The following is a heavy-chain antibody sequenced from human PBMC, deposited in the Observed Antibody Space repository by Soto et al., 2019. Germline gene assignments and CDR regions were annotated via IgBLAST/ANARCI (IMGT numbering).Heavy chain of an antibody. Sequence: EVQLVESGGGLVKPGGSLRLSCAASGFTFSSYSMNWVRQAPGKGLEWVSSISTSSSFIYYADSVKGRSTISRDNAKNSLSLQMTSLRAEDTAVYYCARDESCSGGSGVDYWGQGTLVTVSS. J-gene: IGHJ4*02. D-gene: IGHD2-15*01. CDR1: GFTFSSYS. CDR3: ARDESCSGGSGVDY. CDR2: ISTSSSFI. V-gene: IGHV3-21*01.